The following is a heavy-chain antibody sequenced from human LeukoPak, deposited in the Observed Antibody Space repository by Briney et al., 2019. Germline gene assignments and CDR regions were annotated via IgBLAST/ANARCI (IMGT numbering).Heavy chain of an antibody. CDR2: IYYSGST. V-gene: IGHV4-39*07. CDR3: ARDGDYYDSSGYYYVHYFDY. D-gene: IGHD3-22*01. CDR1: GGSISSSSYY. J-gene: IGHJ4*02. Sequence: PSETLSLTCTVSGGSISSSSYYWGWIRQPPGKGLKWIGSIYYSGSTYYNPSLKSRVTISVDTSKNQFSLKLSSVTAADTAVYYCARDGDYYDSSGYYYVHYFDYWGQGTLVTVSS.